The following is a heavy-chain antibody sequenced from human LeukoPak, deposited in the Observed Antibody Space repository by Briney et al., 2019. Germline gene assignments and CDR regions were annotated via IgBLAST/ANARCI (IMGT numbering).Heavy chain of an antibody. CDR1: GFTFTDHP. V-gene: IGHV3-69-1*01. Sequence: NPGESLRLSCVASGFTFTDHPMNWVRQAPGKGLEWISHIGGDGIAFYADSVKGRFTASKDDARKSMYLQMNSLRVEDTAVYYCAKDRANWAIDDWGQGTQVTVSS. CDR3: AKDRANWAIDD. J-gene: IGHJ4*02. D-gene: IGHD3-16*01. CDR2: IGGDGIA.